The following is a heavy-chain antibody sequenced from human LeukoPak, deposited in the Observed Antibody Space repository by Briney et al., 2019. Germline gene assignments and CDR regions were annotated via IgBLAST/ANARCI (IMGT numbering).Heavy chain of an antibody. CDR2: MTPNSGNT. Sequence: ASVRVSCKASGHTFTSYDINWVRQATGQGLEWLGWMTPNSGNTGYAQKFQGRVTLTRDTSIGTAYMELDSLTSEDTAVYFCARNLYESGEFDYWGQGTLVTVSS. V-gene: IGHV1-8*01. D-gene: IGHD3-16*01. CDR3: ARNLYESGEFDY. J-gene: IGHJ4*02. CDR1: GHTFTSYD.